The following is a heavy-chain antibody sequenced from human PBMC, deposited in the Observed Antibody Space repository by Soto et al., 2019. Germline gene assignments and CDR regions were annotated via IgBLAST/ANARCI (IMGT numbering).Heavy chain of an antibody. V-gene: IGHV4-34*01. Sequence: PSETLSLTCAVYGGSFSGYYWSWIRQPPGKGLEWIGEINHSGSTNYNPSLKSRVTISVDTSKNQFSLKLSSVTAADTAVYYCAGRVPPYYGYWGQGTLVTVSS. CDR1: GGSFSGYY. D-gene: IGHD3-3*01. CDR2: INHSGST. J-gene: IGHJ4*02. CDR3: AGRVPPYYGY.